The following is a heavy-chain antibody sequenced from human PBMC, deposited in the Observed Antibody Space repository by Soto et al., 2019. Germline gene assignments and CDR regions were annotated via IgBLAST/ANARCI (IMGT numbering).Heavy chain of an antibody. D-gene: IGHD3-22*01. CDR3: ARRDYYDSSGYYGGDAFDI. CDR2: IDPSDSYT. CDR1: GYRFTSYW. V-gene: IGHV5-10-1*01. Sequence: GESLKISCQGSGYRFTSYWISWVRQMPGKGLEWMGRIDPSDSYTNYSPSFQGHVTISADKSISTAYLQWSSLKASDTAMYYCARRDYYDSSGYYGGDAFDIWGQGTMVTVSS. J-gene: IGHJ3*02.